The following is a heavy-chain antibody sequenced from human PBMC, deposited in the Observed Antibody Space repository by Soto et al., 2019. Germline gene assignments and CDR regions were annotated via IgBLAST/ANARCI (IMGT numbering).Heavy chain of an antibody. D-gene: IGHD3-16*02. V-gene: IGHV1-3*01. CDR2: INAGNGNT. J-gene: IGHJ4*02. Sequence: QVQLVQSGAEVKKPGASVKVSCKASGYTFTSYAMHWVRQAPGQRLEWMGWINAGNGNTKYSQKFQGRVTITRDTSASTAYMELSSLRSEDTAVYYCSSRSLGELSLDYWGQGTLVTVSS. CDR1: GYTFTSYA. CDR3: SSRSLGELSLDY.